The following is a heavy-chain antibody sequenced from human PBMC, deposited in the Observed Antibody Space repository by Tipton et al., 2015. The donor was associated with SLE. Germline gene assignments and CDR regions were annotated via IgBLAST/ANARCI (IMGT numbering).Heavy chain of an antibody. CDR3: ARRDYNYGLDY. Sequence: TLSLTCTVSGGSISSSSYYWGWIRQPPGKGLEWIGSIYYSGSTYYNPSLKSRVTISVDTSKSQFSLRLRSVTAADAAVYYCARRDYNYGLDYWGQGTLVTVSS. CDR1: GGSISSSSYY. D-gene: IGHD4-17*01. V-gene: IGHV4-39*07. J-gene: IGHJ4*02. CDR2: IYYSGST.